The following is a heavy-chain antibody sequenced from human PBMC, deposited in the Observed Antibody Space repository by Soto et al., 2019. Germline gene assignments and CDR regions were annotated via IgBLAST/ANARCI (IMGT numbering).Heavy chain of an antibody. J-gene: IGHJ4*02. D-gene: IGHD6-19*01. V-gene: IGHV3-15*01. CDR2: IKSKTDGGTT. CDR3: TTDYSSGGFDY. Sequence: EVQLVESGGGLVKPGGSLRLSSAASGFTFSNAWMSWVRQAPGKGLEWVGRIKSKTDGGTTDYAAPVKGRFTISRDDSKNTLYLQMNSLKTEDTAVYYCTTDYSSGGFDYWGQGTLVTVSS. CDR1: GFTFSNAW.